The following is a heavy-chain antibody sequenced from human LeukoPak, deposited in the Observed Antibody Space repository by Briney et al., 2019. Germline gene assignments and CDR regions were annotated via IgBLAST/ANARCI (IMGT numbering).Heavy chain of an antibody. D-gene: IGHD2-2*01. V-gene: IGHV4-39*07. J-gene: IGHJ6*02. CDR2: IYYSGST. Sequence: PSETLSLTCIVSGGSISSTTYYWGWIRQPPGKRLEWIGSIYYSGSTNYNPSLKSRVTISVDTSKNQFSLKLSSVTAADTAVYYCAREFVVVPAAILYGMDVWGQGTTVTVSS. CDR1: GGSISSTTYY. CDR3: AREFVVVPAAILYGMDV.